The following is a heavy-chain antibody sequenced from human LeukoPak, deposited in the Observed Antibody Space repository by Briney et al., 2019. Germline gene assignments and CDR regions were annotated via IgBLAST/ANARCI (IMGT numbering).Heavy chain of an antibody. D-gene: IGHD3-22*01. CDR2: IYYSGST. CDR1: GGSISSSSYY. Sequence: SETLSLTCTVSGGSISSSSYYWGWIRQPPGKGLEWIGSIYYSGSTYYNPSLKSRVTISVDTSKNQFSLKLSSVTAADTAVYYCARVGKDSSGSFYYFDYWGQGILVTVSS. J-gene: IGHJ4*02. CDR3: ARVGKDSSGSFYYFDY. V-gene: IGHV4-39*07.